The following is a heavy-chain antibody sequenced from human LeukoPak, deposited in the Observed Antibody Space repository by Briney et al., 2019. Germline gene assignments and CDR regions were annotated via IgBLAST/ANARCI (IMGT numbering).Heavy chain of an antibody. Sequence: PGGSLRLSCAASGFTFSSYAMHWVRQAPGKGLEWVAVISYDGSNKYYADSVKGRFTISRDNSKNTLYLQMNSLRAEDTAVYYCARERYCSGGSCYHILYYYYYMDVWGKGTTVTVSS. J-gene: IGHJ6*03. CDR3: ARERYCSGGSCYHILYYYYYMDV. CDR1: GFTFSSYA. D-gene: IGHD2-15*01. CDR2: ISYDGSNK. V-gene: IGHV3-30*04.